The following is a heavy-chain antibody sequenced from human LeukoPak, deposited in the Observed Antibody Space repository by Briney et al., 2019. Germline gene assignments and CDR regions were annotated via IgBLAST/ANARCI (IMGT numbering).Heavy chain of an antibody. CDR3: ARGAVADVFDI. D-gene: IGHD6-19*01. V-gene: IGHV4-31*03. Sequence: SETLSLTCTVSGGSISSGGYYWSWIRQHPGKGLEWIGYIYYSGSTYYNPSLKSRVTISVDTSKNQFSLKLSSVTAADTAVYYCARGAVADVFDIWGQGTMVTVSS. CDR1: GGSISSGGYY. CDR2: IYYSGST. J-gene: IGHJ3*02.